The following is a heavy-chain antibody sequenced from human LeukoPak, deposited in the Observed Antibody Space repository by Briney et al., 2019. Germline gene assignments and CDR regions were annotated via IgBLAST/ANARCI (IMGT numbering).Heavy chain of an antibody. CDR1: GYTFTNYA. V-gene: IGHV1-18*01. Sequence: ASVKVSCKASGYTFTNYAVSCVRQAPGQGLEWMGWISVYNNNANYPQRFQGRVTISTDTSTTTAYMELRSLRPDDTAVYYCARDGVADGSWSLFDSWGQGTLVTVSS. D-gene: IGHD2-8*01. CDR3: ARDGVADGSWSLFDS. CDR2: ISVYNNNA. J-gene: IGHJ4*02.